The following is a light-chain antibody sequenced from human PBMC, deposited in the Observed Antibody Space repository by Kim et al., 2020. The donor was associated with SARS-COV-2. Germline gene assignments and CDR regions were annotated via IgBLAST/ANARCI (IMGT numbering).Light chain of an antibody. V-gene: IGLV3-27*01. Sequence: SYELTQPSSVSVSPGQTARITCSGDILAKKYARWFQQKPGQAPKILIYQDTERPSGIPERFSGSSSGTTVTLTISGAQVEDEADYYCYCAADNIWMFGGGTQLTVL. CDR1: ILAKKY. CDR3: YCAADNIWM. J-gene: IGLJ3*02. CDR2: QDT.